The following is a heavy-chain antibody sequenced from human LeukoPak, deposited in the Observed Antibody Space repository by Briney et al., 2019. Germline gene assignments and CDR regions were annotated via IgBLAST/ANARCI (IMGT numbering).Heavy chain of an antibody. V-gene: IGHV1-69*13. Sequence: SVKVSCKASGGTFISYAISWVRQAPGQGLEWMGGIIPISGTANYAQKFQGRVTITADESTSTAYMELSSLRSEDTAVYYCARDPPSPTSSGYYSDYWGQGTLVTVSS. CDR3: ARDPPSPTSSGYYSDY. D-gene: IGHD3-22*01. CDR1: GGTFISYA. CDR2: IIPISGTA. J-gene: IGHJ4*02.